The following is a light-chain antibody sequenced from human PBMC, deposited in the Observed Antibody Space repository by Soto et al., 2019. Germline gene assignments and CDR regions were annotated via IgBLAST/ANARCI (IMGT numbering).Light chain of an antibody. V-gene: IGKV3-20*01. CDR3: QQYGSSQLA. J-gene: IGKJ4*01. Sequence: EIVLTQSPGTLSLSLGERATLSCRASQSVSSDYVAWYRQKPGQVPTVLIYRASTRATGIPDRFSGSGSGTDFTLTISRVEPEDFAVYYCQQYGSSQLAFGGGTKVDI. CDR2: RAS. CDR1: QSVSSDY.